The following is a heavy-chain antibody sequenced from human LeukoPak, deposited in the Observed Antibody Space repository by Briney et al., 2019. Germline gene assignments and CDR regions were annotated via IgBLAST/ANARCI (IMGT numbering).Heavy chain of an antibody. CDR1: GYSISSGYY. D-gene: IGHD1-26*01. Sequence: SETLSLTCAVSGYSISSGYYWGWIRQPPGKGLEWIGSIYHSGSTYYNPSLKSRVTISVDTSKNQFSLKLSSVTAADTAVYYRARHSAGKDYYYYMDVWGKGTTVTVSS. CDR2: IYHSGST. J-gene: IGHJ6*03. CDR3: ARHSAGKDYYYYMDV. V-gene: IGHV4-38-2*01.